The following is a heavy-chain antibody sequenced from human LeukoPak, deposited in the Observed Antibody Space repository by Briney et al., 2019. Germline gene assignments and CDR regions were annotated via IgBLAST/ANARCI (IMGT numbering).Heavy chain of an antibody. Sequence: GGSLRLSWAASGFTFNSYGMHWVRQAPGKGLEWVAFIRYDGSYEYYADSVKGRFTISRDNSKTTLYLQMNSLRSEDTAVYYCAKDGGLHLYYYYNYMDIWGKGTTVTVSS. CDR2: IRYDGSYE. CDR1: GFTFNSYG. J-gene: IGHJ6*03. V-gene: IGHV3-30*02. D-gene: IGHD5-24*01. CDR3: AKDGGLHLYYYYNYMDI.